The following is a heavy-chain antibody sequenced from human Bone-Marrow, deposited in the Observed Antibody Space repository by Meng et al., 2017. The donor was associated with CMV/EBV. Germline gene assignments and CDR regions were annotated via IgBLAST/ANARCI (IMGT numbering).Heavy chain of an antibody. CDR2: ISKNGNYI. J-gene: IGHJ4*02. CDR1: GFTFSTYS. Sequence: ASGFTFSTYSMTWVRQAPGKGLEWVSSISKNGNYIYYADSVKGRFTISRDNAKNSLHLQMNSLRAEDTAVYYCATEPSTSLAVAATGGGQGTLVTSPQ. V-gene: IGHV3-21*01. D-gene: IGHD6-19*01. CDR3: ATEPSTSLAVAATG.